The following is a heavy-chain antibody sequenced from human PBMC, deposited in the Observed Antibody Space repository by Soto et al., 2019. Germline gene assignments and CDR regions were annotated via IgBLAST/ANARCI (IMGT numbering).Heavy chain of an antibody. Sequence: QVQLQESGPGLVKPSETLSLTCTVSGGSISSYYWSWIRQPPGKGLEWIGYIYYSGSTNYNPSLKTRVTISVDTSKNQFSLKLSSVTAADTAVYYCARNWGQLLSPYYFDYWGQGTLVTVSS. D-gene: IGHD2-2*01. CDR2: IYYSGST. V-gene: IGHV4-59*01. CDR1: GGSISSYY. CDR3: ARNWGQLLSPYYFDY. J-gene: IGHJ4*02.